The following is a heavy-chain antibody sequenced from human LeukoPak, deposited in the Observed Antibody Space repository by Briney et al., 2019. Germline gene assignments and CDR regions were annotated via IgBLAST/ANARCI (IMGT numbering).Heavy chain of an antibody. D-gene: IGHD2-2*01. Sequence: PGRSLRLSCAASGFTFSSYGMHWVRQAPGKGLEWVAVISYDGSNKYYADSVKGRFTISRDNSKNTLFLQMNSLRAEDTAVYYCARDLNIVVPAAIFDYWGQGTLVTVSS. V-gene: IGHV3-30*03. CDR2: ISYDGSNK. J-gene: IGHJ4*02. CDR3: ARDLNIVVPAAIFDY. CDR1: GFTFSSYG.